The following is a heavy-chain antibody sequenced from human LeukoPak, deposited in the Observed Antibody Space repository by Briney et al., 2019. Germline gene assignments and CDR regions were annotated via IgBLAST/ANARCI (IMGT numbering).Heavy chain of an antibody. J-gene: IGHJ5*02. V-gene: IGHV3-21*01. CDR2: ISSSSSYI. CDR1: GFTFSSYS. D-gene: IGHD6-13*01. CDR3: ARRGHSSSWYLDP. Sequence: PGGSLRLSCAASGFTFSSYSMNRVRQAPGKGLEWVSSISSSSSYIYYADSVKGRFTISRDNAKNSLYLQMNSLRAEDTAVYYCARRGHSSSWYLDPWGQGTLVTVSS.